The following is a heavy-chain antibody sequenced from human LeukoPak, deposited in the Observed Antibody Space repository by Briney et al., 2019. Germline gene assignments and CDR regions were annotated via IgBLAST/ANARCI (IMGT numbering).Heavy chain of an antibody. CDR3: ARGLNSGYDPTLQL. CDR2: IIPIFGTA. J-gene: IGHJ4*02. V-gene: IGHV1-69*13. Sequence: SVKVSCKASGYTFTSYGISWVRQAPGQGLEWMGGIIPIFGTANYAQKFQGRVTITADESTSTAYMELSSLRSEDTAVYYCARGLNSGYDPTLQLWGQGTLVTVSS. D-gene: IGHD5-12*01. CDR1: GYTFTSYG.